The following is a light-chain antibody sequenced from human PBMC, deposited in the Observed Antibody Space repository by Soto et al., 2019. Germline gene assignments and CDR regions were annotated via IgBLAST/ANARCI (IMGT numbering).Light chain of an antibody. CDR3: QHYDNWPLT. CDR1: QSVSSN. J-gene: IGKJ4*01. V-gene: IGKV3-15*01. CDR2: GAS. Sequence: IVMTQSPATLSVSPGERATLSCRASQSVSSNLAWYQQRPGQAPRLLIYGASSRATGIPARFSGSGSGTEFTLTISRLQSEESAGYYCQHYDNWPLTFGGGTKVEIK.